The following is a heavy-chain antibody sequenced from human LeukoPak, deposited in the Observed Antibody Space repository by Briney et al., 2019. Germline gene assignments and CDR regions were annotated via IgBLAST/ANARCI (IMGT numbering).Heavy chain of an antibody. CDR2: ISAYNGNT. Sequence: ASVKVSCKASGYTFTSYGISWVRQAPGQGLEWMGWISAYNGNTNYAQKLQGRVTMTTDTSTSTAYMELRSLSSDDTAVYYCARVVRWLQFQGSPDYWGQGTLVTVSS. CDR1: GYTFTSYG. CDR3: ARVVRWLQFQGSPDY. J-gene: IGHJ4*02. V-gene: IGHV1-18*01. D-gene: IGHD5-24*01.